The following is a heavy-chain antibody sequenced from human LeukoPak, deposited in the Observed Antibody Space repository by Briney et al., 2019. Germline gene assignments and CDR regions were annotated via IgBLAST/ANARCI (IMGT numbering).Heavy chain of an antibody. CDR2: IRGSGDST. CDR1: GFTFSTYA. Sequence: GGSLRLSCAASGFTFSTYAMSWVRQAPGKGLEWASGIRGSGDSTYYADSVKGRFTISRDNSKNTLYLQMNSLRAEDTAVYYCAKGHTDSEWLYFDSWGQGSLVTVSS. V-gene: IGHV3-23*01. CDR3: AKGHTDSEWLYFDS. D-gene: IGHD5-12*01. J-gene: IGHJ4*02.